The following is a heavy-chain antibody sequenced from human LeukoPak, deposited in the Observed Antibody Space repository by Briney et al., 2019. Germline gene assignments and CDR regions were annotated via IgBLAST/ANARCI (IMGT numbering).Heavy chain of an antibody. CDR2: MNPNNGNT. Sequence: RASVKVSCKASGYTFTTYDLNWVRQTPGQGLDWMGWMNPNNGNTGYAQKFQGRLTITRNTSISTVYMELRNLRSEDTAVYYCARGKIYPGYSPTPHWLDPWGQGTLVTVSS. J-gene: IGHJ5*02. CDR1: GYTFTTYD. D-gene: IGHD3-22*01. CDR3: ARGKIYPGYSPTPHWLDP. V-gene: IGHV1-8*01.